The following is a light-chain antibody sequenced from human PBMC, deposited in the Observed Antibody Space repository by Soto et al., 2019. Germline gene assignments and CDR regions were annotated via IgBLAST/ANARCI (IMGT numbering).Light chain of an antibody. CDR3: SSYAGSNNFV. J-gene: IGLJ1*01. V-gene: IGLV2-8*01. CDR1: SSYVGGYNY. CDR2: EVS. Sequence: QSAPTPPPSASGSPGQSVTISCTGNSSYVGGYNYVSWYQQHPGKAPKLMIYEVSKRPSGVPDRFSGSKSGNTASLAVSGLQAEDEADYYCSSYAGSNNFVFGTGTKVTVL.